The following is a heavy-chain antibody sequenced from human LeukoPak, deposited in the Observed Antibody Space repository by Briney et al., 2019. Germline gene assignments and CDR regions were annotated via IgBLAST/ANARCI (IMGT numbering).Heavy chain of an antibody. CDR2: IRYDGSNK. J-gene: IGHJ4*02. V-gene: IGHV3-30*02. CDR1: GFTFSSYG. Sequence: GGSLRLSCAASGFTFSSYGMHWVRQAPGKGLEWVAFIRYDGSNKYYADSVKGRFTISRDNSKNTLYLQMNSLRAEDTAVYYCAKDPYYYDSSGYFRDWGQGTLVTVSS. CDR3: AKDPYYYDSSGYFRD. D-gene: IGHD3-22*01.